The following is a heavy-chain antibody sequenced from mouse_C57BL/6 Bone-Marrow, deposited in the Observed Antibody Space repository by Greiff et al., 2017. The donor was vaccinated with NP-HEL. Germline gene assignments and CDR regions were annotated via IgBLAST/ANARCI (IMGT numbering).Heavy chain of an antibody. J-gene: IGHJ4*01. V-gene: IGHV5-4*03. CDR1: GFTFSSYA. CDR2: ISAGGSYT. Sequence: EVKLMESGGGLVKPGGSLKLSCAASGFTFSSYAMSWVRQTPEKRLAWVAAISAGGSYTYYPDNVKGRFTISRDTAKNNLYLQMSHLKSEDTSMYYCARSIYYYGDYYAMDYWGQGTAVTVSS. CDR3: ARSIYYYGDYYAMDY. D-gene: IGHD1-1*01.